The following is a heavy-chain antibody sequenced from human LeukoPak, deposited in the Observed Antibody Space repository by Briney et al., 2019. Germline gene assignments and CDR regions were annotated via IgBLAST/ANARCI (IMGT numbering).Heavy chain of an antibody. V-gene: IGHV4-39*01. D-gene: IGHD3-22*01. J-gene: IGHJ4*02. CDR2: IYYSGST. CDR1: GGSISSSSYY. Sequence: PSETLSLTCTVSGGSISSSSYYWGWIRQPPGKGLEWIGSIYYSGSTYYNPSLKSRVTISVDTSKNQFSLKLSSVTAADTAVYYCARHAPYEGYYDSSGYYPFAYWGQGTLVTVSS. CDR3: ARHAPYEGYYDSSGYYPFAY.